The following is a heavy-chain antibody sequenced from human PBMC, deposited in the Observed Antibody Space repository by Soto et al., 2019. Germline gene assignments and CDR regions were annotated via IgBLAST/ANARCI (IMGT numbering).Heavy chain of an antibody. J-gene: IGHJ6*02. CDR1: GFTFSSYA. D-gene: IGHD1-26*01. V-gene: IGHV3-30-3*01. CDR3: ARARIVGATMGYYYYYGMDV. CDR2: ISYDGSNK. Sequence: GGSLRLSCAASGFTFSSYAMHWVRQAPGKGLEWVAVISYDGSNKYYADSVKGRFTISRDNSKNTLYLQMNSLRAEDTAVYYCARARIVGATMGYYYYYGMDVWGQGTTVTVSS.